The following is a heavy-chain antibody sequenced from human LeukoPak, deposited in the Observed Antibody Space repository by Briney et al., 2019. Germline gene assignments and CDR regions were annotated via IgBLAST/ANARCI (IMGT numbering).Heavy chain of an antibody. D-gene: IGHD1-1*01. CDR1: GYTFTSYD. V-gene: IGHV1-8*01. CDR2: MNPNSGNT. CDR3: ARGAVQLEPAGIDY. Sequence: ASVKVSCKASGYTFTSYDINWVRQATGQGLEWMGWMNPNSGNTGYAQKFQGRVTMTRNTSISTAYMELSSLRSEDTAVHYCARGAVQLEPAGIDYWGQGTLVTVSS. J-gene: IGHJ4*02.